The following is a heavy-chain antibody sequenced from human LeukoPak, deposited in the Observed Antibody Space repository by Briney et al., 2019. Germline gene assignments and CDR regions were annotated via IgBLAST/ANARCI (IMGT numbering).Heavy chain of an antibody. CDR2: IYISGSP. J-gene: IGHJ4*02. V-gene: IGHV4-4*07. D-gene: IGHD7-27*01. CDR3: ASRKLGNDY. Sequence: SETLSLTCTVSGGSISSHDWTWIRQPAGKGLEWIGRIYISGSPNYNPSLKSRVTISADTSKNQFSLNLSSVTAAATAVYYCASRKLGNDYWGQGTLVTVSS. CDR1: GGSISSHD.